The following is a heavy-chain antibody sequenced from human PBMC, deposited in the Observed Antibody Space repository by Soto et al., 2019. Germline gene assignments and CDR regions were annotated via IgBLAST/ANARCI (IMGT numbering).Heavy chain of an antibody. J-gene: IGHJ6*02. V-gene: IGHV5-51*01. CDR3: ARHTLYSSSAHYYYGMDV. CDR1: GYSFTSYW. D-gene: IGHD6-6*01. CDR2: IYPGDSDT. Sequence: GESLKISCKGSGYSFTSYWIGWVRQMPGKGLEWMGIIYPGDSDTRYSPSFQGQVTISADKSISTAYLQWSSLKASDTAMYYCARHTLYSSSAHYYYGMDVWGQGTTVTVSS.